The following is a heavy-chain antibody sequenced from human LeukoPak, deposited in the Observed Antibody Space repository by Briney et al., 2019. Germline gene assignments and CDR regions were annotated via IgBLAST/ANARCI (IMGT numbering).Heavy chain of an antibody. D-gene: IGHD4-17*01. V-gene: IGHV4-30-2*01. CDR2: IYHSGST. CDR1: SGFTSSGGYS. CDR3: ARGGSYGDYVFDY. J-gene: IGHJ4*02. Sequence: PSPIPFPPSAAASGFTSSGGYSEWRVPAPPREGLGWIGYIYHSGSTYYNPSLKSRVTISVDRSKNQFSLKLSSVTAADTAVYYCARGGSYGDYVFDYWGQGTLVTVSS.